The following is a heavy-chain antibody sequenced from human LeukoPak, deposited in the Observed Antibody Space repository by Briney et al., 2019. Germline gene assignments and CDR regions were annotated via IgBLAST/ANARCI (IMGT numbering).Heavy chain of an antibody. V-gene: IGHV4-38-2*02. J-gene: IGHJ5*02. D-gene: IGHD3-10*01. CDR1: GYSISSGYY. CDR3: ARDEGRGSGTFSFSFDP. Sequence: SETLSLTCTVSGYSISSGYYWGWIRQPPGKGLEWIGSIYHSGSTYYNPSLKSRVTISVDTSKNQFSLKLNSVTAADTAVYYCARDEGRGSGTFSFSFDPWGQGTLVTVSS. CDR2: IYHSGST.